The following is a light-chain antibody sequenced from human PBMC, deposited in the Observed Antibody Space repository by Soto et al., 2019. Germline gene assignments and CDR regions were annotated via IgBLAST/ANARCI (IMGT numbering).Light chain of an antibody. V-gene: IGKV3-15*01. CDR1: HSVSSN. CDR2: GAS. Sequence: VMTQSPATLSVSQGERATLSCRASHSVSSNLAWYQQKPGQATRILIYGASTRATGIPARFSGSGSGTEFTLTISSLQSEDFAVYYCQQYNNWPPWTFGQGTKVEIK. J-gene: IGKJ1*01. CDR3: QQYNNWPPWT.